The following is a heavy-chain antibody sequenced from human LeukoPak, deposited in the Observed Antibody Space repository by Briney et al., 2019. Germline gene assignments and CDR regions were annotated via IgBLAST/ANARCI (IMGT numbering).Heavy chain of an antibody. J-gene: IGHJ4*02. V-gene: IGHV1-2*06. Sequence: ASVKVSCKASGYTFTGYYMHWGRQALGQGLEWMGRINPNSGGTNYAQKFQGRVTMTRDTSINTAYMDLSRLRSDDTAVYYCARGRNSVYYFNVVAPSYFDYWGQGTLVTVSS. CDR1: GYTFTGYY. D-gene: IGHD3-22*01. CDR3: ARGRNSVYYFNVVAPSYFDY. CDR2: INPNSGGT.